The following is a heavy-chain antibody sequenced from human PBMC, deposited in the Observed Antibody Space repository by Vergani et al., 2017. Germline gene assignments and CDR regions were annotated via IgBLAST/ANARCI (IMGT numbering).Heavy chain of an antibody. V-gene: IGHV4-34*01. J-gene: IGHJ4*02. CDR2: INHSGST. CDR1: GGSFSGYY. Sequence: QVQLQQWGAGLLKPSETLSLTCAVYGGSFSGYYWSWIRQPPAKGPEWIGEINHSGSTNYNPSLKSRVTISVDTSKNQFSLKLISVTAADTAVYYCAGGRLMIPWYSSSWGPLDYWGQGTLVTVSS. CDR3: AGGRLMIPWYSSSWGPLDY. D-gene: IGHD6-13*01.